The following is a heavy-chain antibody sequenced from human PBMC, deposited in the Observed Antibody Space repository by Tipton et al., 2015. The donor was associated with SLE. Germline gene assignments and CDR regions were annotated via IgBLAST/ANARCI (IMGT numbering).Heavy chain of an antibody. D-gene: IGHD6-13*01. CDR3: TRGLSSWYIYYYYGMDV. CDR2: IRSKAYGGTT. CDR1: GFTFGDYA. Sequence: RSLRLSCTASGFTFGDYAMSWVRQAPGKGLEWVGFIRSKAYGGTTEYAASVKGRFTISRDESKSIAYLQMNSLKTEDTAVYYCTRGLSSWYIYYYYGMDVWGQGTTVTVSS. J-gene: IGHJ6*02. V-gene: IGHV3-49*04.